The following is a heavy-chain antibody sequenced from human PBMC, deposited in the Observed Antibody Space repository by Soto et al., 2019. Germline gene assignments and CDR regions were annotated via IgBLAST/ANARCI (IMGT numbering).Heavy chain of an antibody. D-gene: IGHD1-26*01. CDR3: ASDRFRGTYYLRGVTYFFEE. Sequence: GGSLRLSCVTYGLTFTDYWMSWVRQAPGKGLEWVANIKQDESEKNYLDSVKGRLTISRDNAKNSLYLQMNSLRAEDTAVYYCASDRFRGTYYLRGVTYFFEEWGQGAPVTVSS. V-gene: IGHV3-7*03. CDR2: IKQDESEK. J-gene: IGHJ4*02. CDR1: GLTFTDYW.